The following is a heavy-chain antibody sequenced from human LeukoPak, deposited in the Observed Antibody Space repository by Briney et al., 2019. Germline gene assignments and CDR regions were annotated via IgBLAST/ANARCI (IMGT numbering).Heavy chain of an antibody. V-gene: IGHV3-21*01. CDR1: GFTFNKYW. CDR2: ISSSSSYI. CDR3: ARERRHSSGLDY. Sequence: GGSLRLSCAASGFTFNKYWMNWVRQAPGKGLEWVSSISSSSSYIYYADSVKGRFTISRDNAKNSLYLQMNSLRAEDTAVYYCARERRHSSGLDYWGQGTLVTVSS. D-gene: IGHD6-19*01. J-gene: IGHJ4*02.